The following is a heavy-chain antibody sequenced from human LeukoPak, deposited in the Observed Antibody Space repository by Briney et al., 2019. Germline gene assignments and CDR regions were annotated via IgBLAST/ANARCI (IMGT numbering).Heavy chain of an antibody. J-gene: IGHJ4*02. D-gene: IGHD2-21*02. CDR3: ARGHIVVVTAMLYYFDY. CDR2: INPNSGGT. CDR1: GYTFTSYY. Sequence: ASVKVSCKASGYTFTSYYMHWVRQAPGQGLEWMGWINPNSGGTNYAQKFQGRVTMTRDTSISTAYMELSRLRSDDTAVYYCARGHIVVVTAMLYYFDYWGQGTLVTVSS. V-gene: IGHV1-2*02.